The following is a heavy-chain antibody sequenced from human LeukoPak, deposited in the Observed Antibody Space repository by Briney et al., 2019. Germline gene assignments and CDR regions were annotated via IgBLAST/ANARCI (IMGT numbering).Heavy chain of an antibody. J-gene: IGHJ4*02. CDR2: ISGSGDST. CDR1: GFSFSNSW. D-gene: IGHD4-17*01. V-gene: IGHV3-23*01. Sequence: GGSLRLSCAASGFSFSNSWMHWVRQAPGKGLEWVSGISGSGDSTYYADSVKGRFTISTDNSKNTLYLQMNSLRAEDTAVYYCAKPDSGDYPFDYWGQGTLVTVSS. CDR3: AKPDSGDYPFDY.